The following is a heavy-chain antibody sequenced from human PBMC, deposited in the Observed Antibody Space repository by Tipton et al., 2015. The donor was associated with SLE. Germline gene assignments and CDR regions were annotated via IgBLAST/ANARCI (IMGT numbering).Heavy chain of an antibody. J-gene: IGHJ5*02. V-gene: IGHV4-39*01. CDR2: IHYSGTT. CDR1: GDSISTSHNY. Sequence: LRLSCTVSGDSISTSHNYWGWIRQPPGKGLEWIGSIHYSGTTYYNPSLKSRITISANMSKNQFSLRLSSLTATDTAVYYCASRLYYYLAWGQGTLVTVSS. D-gene: IGHD3-10*01. CDR3: ASRLYYYLA.